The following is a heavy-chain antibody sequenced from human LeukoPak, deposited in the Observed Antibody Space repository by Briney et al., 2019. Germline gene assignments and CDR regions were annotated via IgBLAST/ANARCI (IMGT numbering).Heavy chain of an antibody. CDR2: IYYSGST. Sequence: SETVSLTCAVSGGSISSYYWSWTRQPPGKGLEWIGYIYYSGSTNYNPSLRRRVTISVDTSKNQFSLKLSSVTAADTAVYYCARADYGSGSYLVYWGEGTVDPVSS. J-gene: IGHJ1*01. CDR1: GGSISSYY. CDR3: ARADYGSGSYLVY. D-gene: IGHD3-10*01. V-gene: IGHV4-59*08.